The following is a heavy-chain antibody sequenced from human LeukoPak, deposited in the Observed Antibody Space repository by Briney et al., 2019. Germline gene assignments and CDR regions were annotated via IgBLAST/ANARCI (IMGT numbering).Heavy chain of an antibody. D-gene: IGHD3-22*01. CDR3: ARGSFRYYYDSSGPLYYFDY. V-gene: IGHV4-34*01. CDR1: GGSFSGYY. J-gene: IGHJ4*02. Sequence: PSETLSLPCAVYGGSFSGYYWSWTRQPPGKGLEWIGEINHSGSTNYNPSLKRRVTISVDTSKNQFSLKLSSVTAADTAVYYCARGSFRYYYDSSGPLYYFDYWGQGTLVTVSS. CDR2: INHSGST.